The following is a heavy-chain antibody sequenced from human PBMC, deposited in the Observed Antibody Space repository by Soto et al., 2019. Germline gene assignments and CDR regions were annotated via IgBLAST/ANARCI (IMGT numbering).Heavy chain of an antibody. CDR1: GYTSNTYG. V-gene: IGHV1-18*01. D-gene: IGHD3-3*01. J-gene: IGHJ5*02. CDR3: ARDPHEFWTSYWFDP. Sequence: ASVKVSCKTSGYTSNTYGINWVRQAPGQGLELMGWISAYDGKTTYAEKFQGRVTMTTDTSTSTAYMELRSLRSDDTAIYYCARDPHEFWTSYWFDPWRQRTPVTVSS. CDR2: ISAYDGKT.